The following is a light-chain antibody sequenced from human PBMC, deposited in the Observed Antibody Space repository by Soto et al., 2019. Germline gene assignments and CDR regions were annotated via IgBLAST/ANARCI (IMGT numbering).Light chain of an antibody. Sequence: DIVMTQSPDSLAVSLGERATINCKSSQTVLYSSNNMSALAWLQQKPGQPPKLLIYWASTRESGVPDRFSGSGSGTDFTLTISGLQAEDVAVYYCQQYLAYLTFGGGTKVEIK. V-gene: IGKV4-1*01. CDR1: QTVLYSSNNMSA. CDR2: WAS. J-gene: IGKJ4*01. CDR3: QQYLAYLT.